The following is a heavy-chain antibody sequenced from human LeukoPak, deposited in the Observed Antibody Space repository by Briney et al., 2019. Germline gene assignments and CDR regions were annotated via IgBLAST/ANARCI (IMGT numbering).Heavy chain of an antibody. J-gene: IGHJ4*02. CDR2: MSGSSSYI. V-gene: IGHV3-21*01. CDR1: GFTFSSYS. D-gene: IGHD3-16*01. Sequence: GGSLRLSCAASGFTFSSYSMTWVRQAPGKGLEWVSSMSGSSSYIYYADSVKGRFTISRDNAKNSLYLQMNSLRAEDTAVYYCAGDRADYVWGSPIEYWGQGTLVTVSS. CDR3: AGDRADYVWGSPIEY.